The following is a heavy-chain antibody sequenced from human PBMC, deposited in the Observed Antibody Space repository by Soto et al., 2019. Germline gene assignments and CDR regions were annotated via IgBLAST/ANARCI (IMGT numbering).Heavy chain of an antibody. J-gene: IGHJ6*02. Sequence: SVKVSCKASGGTFSSYAISWVRQAPGQGLEWMGGIIPIFGTANYAQKFQGRVTITADESTSTAYMELSSLRSEDTAVYYCARAKRSAMDHCYYYYGMDVWGQGTTVTVSS. V-gene: IGHV1-69*13. CDR3: ARAKRSAMDHCYYYYGMDV. CDR2: IIPIFGTA. CDR1: GGTFSSYA.